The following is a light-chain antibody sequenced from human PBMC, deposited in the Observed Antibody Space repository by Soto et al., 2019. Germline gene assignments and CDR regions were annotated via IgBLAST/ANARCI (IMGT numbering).Light chain of an antibody. Sequence: DIQMTLSLSSLSAYERDRVTITCRASQSIGRFLNWHQQKPGKAPNVLINVASTLRSGVPSRFSGSGSGTDFNLTINSLQPEDFATYYCQQYNTYPWTFGQGSKVDI. V-gene: IGKV1-39*01. CDR2: VAS. CDR1: QSIGRF. CDR3: QQYNTYPWT. J-gene: IGKJ1*01.